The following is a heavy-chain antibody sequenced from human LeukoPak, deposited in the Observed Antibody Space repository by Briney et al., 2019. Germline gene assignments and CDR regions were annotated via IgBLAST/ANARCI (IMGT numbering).Heavy chain of an antibody. J-gene: IGHJ5*02. V-gene: IGHV3-30*02. CDR1: GFTFSSCA. Sequence: GGSLRLSCAASGFTFSSCAMHWVRQAPGKGLEWVAFIRYDGNNKNYADSVKGRFTIFRDNSKDTLFLQMNSLRPEDTAVYYCAKGDDYGANTRLPKYNWFDPWGQGTLVTVSS. CDR2: IRYDGNNK. CDR3: AKGDDYGANTRLPKYNWFDP. D-gene: IGHD4-23*01.